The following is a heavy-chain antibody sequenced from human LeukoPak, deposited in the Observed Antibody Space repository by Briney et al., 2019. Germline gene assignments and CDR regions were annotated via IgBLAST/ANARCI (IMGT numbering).Heavy chain of an antibody. D-gene: IGHD6-13*01. V-gene: IGHV4-38-2*02. CDR1: GYSISSGYY. CDR2: IYYSGST. J-gene: IGHJ4*02. Sequence: SETLSLTCTVSGYSISSGYYWGWIRQPPGKGLEWIGSIYYSGSTYYNPSLKSRVTISVDTSKNQFSLKLSSVTAADTAVYYCVRHGLYSSSWIDYWGQGTLVTVSS. CDR3: VRHGLYSSSWIDY.